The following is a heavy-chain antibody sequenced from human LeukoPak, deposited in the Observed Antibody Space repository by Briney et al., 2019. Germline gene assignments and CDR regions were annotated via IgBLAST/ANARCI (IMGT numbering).Heavy chain of an antibody. D-gene: IGHD6-19*01. CDR1: GFTFSSYG. J-gene: IGHJ3*02. CDR3: ARDLGQWLALDAFDI. V-gene: IGHV3-30*03. Sequence: GGSLRLSCAASGFTFSSYGMHWVRQAPGKGLEWVAVISYDGSNKYYADSVKGRFTISRDNSKSTLYLQMNSLRAEDTAVYYCARDLGQWLALDAFDIWGQGTMVTVSS. CDR2: ISYDGSNK.